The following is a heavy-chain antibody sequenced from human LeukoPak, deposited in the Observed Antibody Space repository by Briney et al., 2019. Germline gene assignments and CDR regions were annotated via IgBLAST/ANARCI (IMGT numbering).Heavy chain of an antibody. Sequence: PGGSLRLSCAASRFTFSIYAMSSVRLAPRKGLEWVSSIFGGGETTYYADSVKGRFTISTDTSKNTLYLQMDGLRAEDMATYYCAKGRGGSCYSGLDSWGQGTLVTVSS. J-gene: IGHJ4*02. CDR3: AKGRGGSCYSGLDS. D-gene: IGHD2-15*01. V-gene: IGHV3-23*01. CDR1: RFTFSIYA. CDR2: IFGGGETT.